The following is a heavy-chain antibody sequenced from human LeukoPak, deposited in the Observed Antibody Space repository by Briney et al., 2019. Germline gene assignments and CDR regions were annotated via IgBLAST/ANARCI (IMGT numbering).Heavy chain of an antibody. D-gene: IGHD1-26*01. CDR1: GFTVSSNY. Sequence: PGGSLRLSCAASGFTVSSNYMSWVRQAPGKGLEWVSVIYSGGSTYYANSVKGRFTISRDNSKNTLYLQMNSLRAEDTAVYYCARGVHSGSYGYWGQGTLVTVSS. J-gene: IGHJ4*02. CDR3: ARGVHSGSYGY. CDR2: IYSGGST. V-gene: IGHV3-53*01.